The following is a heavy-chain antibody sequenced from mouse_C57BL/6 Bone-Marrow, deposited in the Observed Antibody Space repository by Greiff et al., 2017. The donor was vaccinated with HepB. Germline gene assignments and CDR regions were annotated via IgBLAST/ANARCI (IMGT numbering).Heavy chain of an antibody. CDR3: ARGGVVAPYAMDY. D-gene: IGHD1-1*01. CDR2: IYPGSGNT. Sequence: QVQLQQSGAELVRPGASVKLSCKASGYTFTDYYINWVKQRPGQGLEWIARIYPGSGNTYYNEKFKGKATLTAEKSSSTAYLQLSSPTSEDSAVYFCARGGVVAPYAMDYWGQGTSVTVSS. V-gene: IGHV1-76*01. J-gene: IGHJ4*01. CDR1: GYTFTDYY.